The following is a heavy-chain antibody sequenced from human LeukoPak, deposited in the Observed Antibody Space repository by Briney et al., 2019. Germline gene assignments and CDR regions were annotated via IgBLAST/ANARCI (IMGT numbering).Heavy chain of an antibody. CDR3: ARVRYYGSGSYYNPPNYCDY. J-gene: IGHJ4*02. CDR1: EFTFSDYY. Sequence: GGSLRLSCAASEFTFSDYYMTWIRQAPGKGLEWVSYISSGSSYTNYAESLKGRFTISRDNAKNSLYLQMDSLRAEDTAVYYCARVRYYGSGSYYNPPNYCDYWGQGTLVTVSS. V-gene: IGHV3-11*05. CDR2: ISSGSSYT. D-gene: IGHD3-10*01.